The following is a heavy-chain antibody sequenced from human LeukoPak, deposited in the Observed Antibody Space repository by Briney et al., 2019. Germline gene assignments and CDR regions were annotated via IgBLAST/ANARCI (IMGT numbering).Heavy chain of an antibody. CDR3: ARDLGGNSFDY. D-gene: IGHD4-23*01. Sequence: ASVKVSCKASGYTFTDYYMHWVRQAPGQGLDWVGWINPTSGATNYAQKFQGRVTMTRDTSNNTSYMELSRLRSDDTAVYYCARDLGGNSFDYWGQGTLVTVSS. J-gene: IGHJ4*02. V-gene: IGHV1-2*02. CDR1: GYTFTDYY. CDR2: INPTSGAT.